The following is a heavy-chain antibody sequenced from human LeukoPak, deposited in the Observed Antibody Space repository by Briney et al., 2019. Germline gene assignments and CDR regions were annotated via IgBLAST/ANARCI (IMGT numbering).Heavy chain of an antibody. CDR3: ARGRGAGFDL. J-gene: IGHJ2*01. CDR2: INHSGST. V-gene: IGHV4-34*01. CDR1: GGSFSGYY. D-gene: IGHD3-16*01. Sequence: PSETLSLTCAVYGGSFSGYYWSWIRQPPGKGLEWIGEINHSGSTNYNPSLKSRVTISVDTSKNQFSLKLSSVTAADTAVYYCARGRGAGFDLWGRGTLVTVSS.